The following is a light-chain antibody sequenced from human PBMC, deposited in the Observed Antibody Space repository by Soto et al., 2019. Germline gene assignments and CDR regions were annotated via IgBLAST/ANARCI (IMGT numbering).Light chain of an antibody. Sequence: EMXIXHSXSXXXVSPWXXXTLXCIPSQSVSSSLAWFQQKPGQAPRLLIYAASTRATGVPARFSGSGSGAEFTLTISSLQSEDFAVYYCQQYNDWPLWTFGQGTKVDI. CDR3: QQYNDWPLWT. J-gene: IGKJ1*01. V-gene: IGKV3-15*01. CDR2: AAS. CDR1: QSVSSS.